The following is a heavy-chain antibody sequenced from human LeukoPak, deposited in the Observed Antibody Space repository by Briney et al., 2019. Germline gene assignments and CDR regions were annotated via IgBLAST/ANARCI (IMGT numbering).Heavy chain of an antibody. D-gene: IGHD6-13*01. Sequence: GGSPRLSCAASGFNFHDYAMHWVRQTPGKGLEWVSSISWNSGRLGYADSVKGRFTISRDNAKNSLYLEMNSLRAEDTALYFCAKDIDSSSWYYFDYWGQGTLVTVSS. CDR1: GFNFHDYA. CDR3: AKDIDSSSWYYFDY. V-gene: IGHV3-9*01. CDR2: ISWNSGRL. J-gene: IGHJ4*02.